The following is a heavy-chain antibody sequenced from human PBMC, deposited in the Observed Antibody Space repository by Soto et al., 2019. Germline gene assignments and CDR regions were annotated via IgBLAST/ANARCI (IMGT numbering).Heavy chain of an antibody. V-gene: IGHV1-46*01. Sequence: ASVKVSCKASGYDFTNYDVQWVRQAPGQGLEWMGVVHPDGGHTTYAQRFQDRVTMTRDTFTSTIYMEMSSLRSEDTAVYYCARGDIDYWGQGTLVTVSS. CDR1: GYDFTNYD. CDR2: VHPDGGHT. J-gene: IGHJ4*02. CDR3: ARGDIDY.